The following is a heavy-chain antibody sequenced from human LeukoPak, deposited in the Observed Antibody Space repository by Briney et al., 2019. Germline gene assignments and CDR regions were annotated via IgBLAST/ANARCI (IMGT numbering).Heavy chain of an antibody. J-gene: IGHJ5*02. CDR3: ARGGTPITMIVVESNWFDP. Sequence: PSETLSLTCSVSGGSVRSDISHWSWIRQPPGKGLEWIGNVYYSGSTDSNPSLKSRVTMSVDTSKNQFSMKLSSVTAADTAVYYCARGGTPITMIVVESNWFDPWGQGTRVTVSS. CDR1: GGSVRSDISH. V-gene: IGHV4-61*01. D-gene: IGHD3-22*01. CDR2: VYYSGST.